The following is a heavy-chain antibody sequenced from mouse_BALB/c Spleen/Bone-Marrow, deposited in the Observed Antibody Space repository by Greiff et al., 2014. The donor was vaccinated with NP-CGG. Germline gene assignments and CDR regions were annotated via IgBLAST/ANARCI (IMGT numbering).Heavy chain of an antibody. V-gene: IGHV1S81*02. CDR1: GYTFTSYW. D-gene: IGHD4-1*01. J-gene: IGHJ3*01. Sequence: QVQLQQSGAELVKPGAPVKLSCKASGYTFTSYWMHWVKQRPGQGLEWIGGINPSNGRTNYNEKFKSKATLTVDKSSSTAYMQLSSLTSEDSAVHFCAGSELTGTTYWGQGTLVTVSP. CDR2: INPSNGRT. CDR3: AGSELTGTTY.